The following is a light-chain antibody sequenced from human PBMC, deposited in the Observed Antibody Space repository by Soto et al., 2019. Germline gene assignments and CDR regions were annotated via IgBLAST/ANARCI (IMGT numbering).Light chain of an antibody. V-gene: IGKV3-20*01. J-gene: IGKJ1*01. CDR3: QQYGTSPRT. CDR2: GVS. Sequence: EIVLTQSPGTLSLSPGERATLSWRASQSVRSSYLAWYQQKLGQAPRLLIYGVSNRATGIPDRFSGSGSGTDFTLTISRLESEDFAVYYCQQYGTSPRTFGQGTKVEIK. CDR1: QSVRSSY.